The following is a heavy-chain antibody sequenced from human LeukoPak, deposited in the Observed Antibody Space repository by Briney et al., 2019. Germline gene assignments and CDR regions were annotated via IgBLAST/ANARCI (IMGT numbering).Heavy chain of an antibody. D-gene: IGHD3-3*01. J-gene: IGHJ4*02. CDR1: GYTFTSYG. V-gene: IGHV1-18*01. Sequence: ASVKVSCKASGYTFTSYGISWVRQAPGQGLEWMGWISAYNGNTNYAQKLQGRVTMTTDTSTSTAYMELRSLRSDDTAVYYCARAGVGYDFWSGYYALYMVRGVTRDLYYFDYWGQGTLVTVSS. CDR3: ARAGVGYDFWSGYYALYMVRGVTRDLYYFDY. CDR2: ISAYNGNT.